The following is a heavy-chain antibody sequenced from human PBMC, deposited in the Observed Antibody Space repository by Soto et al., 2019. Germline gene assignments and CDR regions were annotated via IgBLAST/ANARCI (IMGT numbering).Heavy chain of an antibody. CDR1: GYTFTDYD. Sequence: QVQLVQSGAEVKKPGASVKVSCEASGYTFTDYDINWFRQATGQGLEWMGWMNPNNGYRGYAQNFRGRVTMTRSTSIITAYMELSTLRSEDTAVYYCAKGPRNWGVDYWGQGTLVTVS. CDR3: AKGPRNWGVDY. J-gene: IGHJ4*02. V-gene: IGHV1-8*01. D-gene: IGHD7-27*01. CDR2: MNPNNGYR.